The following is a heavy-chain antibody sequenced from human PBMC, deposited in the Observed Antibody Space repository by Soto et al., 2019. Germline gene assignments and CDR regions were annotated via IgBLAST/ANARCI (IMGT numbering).Heavy chain of an antibody. CDR3: AKTGSRITIFGVVISWFDP. J-gene: IGHJ5*02. D-gene: IGHD3-3*01. V-gene: IGHV3-23*01. CDR2: ISGSGGST. Sequence: GGSLGLSCAASGFTFGSFALGRFRQAPGKGLGWVSAISGSGGSTYYADSVKGRFTISRDNSKNTLYLQMNSLRAEDTAVYYCAKTGSRITIFGVVISWFDPWGQGTLVTVSS. CDR1: GFTFGSFA.